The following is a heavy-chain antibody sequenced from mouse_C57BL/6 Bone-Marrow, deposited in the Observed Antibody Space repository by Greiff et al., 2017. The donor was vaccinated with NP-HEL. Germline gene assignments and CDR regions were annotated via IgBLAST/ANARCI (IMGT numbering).Heavy chain of an antibody. Sequence: EVQGVESGGDLVKPGGSLKLSCAASGFTFSSYGMSWVRQTPDKRLEWVATISSGGSYTYYPDSVKGRFTISRDNAKNTLYLQMISLKSEDTAMYYCARHPFAYWGQGTLVTVSA. V-gene: IGHV5-6*01. CDR2: ISSGGSYT. CDR1: GFTFSSYG. J-gene: IGHJ3*01. CDR3: ARHPFAY.